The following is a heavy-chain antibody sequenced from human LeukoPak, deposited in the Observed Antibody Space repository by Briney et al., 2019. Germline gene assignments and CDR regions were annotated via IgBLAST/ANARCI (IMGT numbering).Heavy chain of an antibody. J-gene: IGHJ4*02. CDR2: ISYDGSNE. D-gene: IGHD5-12*01. CDR1: GFTFGSYV. Sequence: PGGSLRLSCAASGFTFGSYVMHLVRQAPSKGLEWVAVISYDGSNEDYADSVKGRFTISRDNSKNTLYLQMNSLRAEDTAVYYCARVQVATRNFDYWGQGTLVTVSS. CDR3: ARVQVATRNFDY. V-gene: IGHV3-30-3*01.